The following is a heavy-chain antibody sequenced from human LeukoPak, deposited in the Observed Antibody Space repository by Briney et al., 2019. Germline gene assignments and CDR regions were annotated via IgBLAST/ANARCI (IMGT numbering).Heavy chain of an antibody. CDR3: ARGRVTMIVVAPQTQGRRGAFDI. Sequence: SGTLSLTCAVSGGSISSSNWWSWVRQPPGKGLEWIGEIYHSGSTNYSPSLKSRVTMSVDKSKNQFSLKLSSVTAADTAVYYCARGRVTMIVVAPQTQGRRGAFDIWGQGTMVTVSS. D-gene: IGHD3-22*01. V-gene: IGHV4-4*02. J-gene: IGHJ3*02. CDR2: IYHSGST. CDR1: GGSISSSNW.